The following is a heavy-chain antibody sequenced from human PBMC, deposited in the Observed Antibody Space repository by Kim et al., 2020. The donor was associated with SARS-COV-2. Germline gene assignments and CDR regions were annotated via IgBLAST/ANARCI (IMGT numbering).Heavy chain of an antibody. CDR3: ARQPSDHYGTGTSDI. V-gene: IGHV4-39*01. J-gene: IGHJ3*02. Sequence: PSLQSRLTISVDTSKYQFSLKLTSVTAADTAVYYCARQPSDHYGTGTSDIWGQGTMVSVSS. D-gene: IGHD3-10*01.